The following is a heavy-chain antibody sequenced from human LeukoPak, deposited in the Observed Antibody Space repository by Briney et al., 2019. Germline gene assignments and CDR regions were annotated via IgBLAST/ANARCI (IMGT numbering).Heavy chain of an antibody. D-gene: IGHD3-10*02. CDR2: ISSSSSYI. Sequence: GGSLRLSCAASGFTSSDYSMNWVRQAPGKGLEWVSSISSSSSYIYYADSVKGRFTISRDNAKNSLYLQMNSLRAEDTAVYYCARDFSDVRGNIFDAWGQGTLVTVSS. CDR1: GFTSSDYS. V-gene: IGHV3-21*01. J-gene: IGHJ4*02. CDR3: ARDFSDVRGNIFDA.